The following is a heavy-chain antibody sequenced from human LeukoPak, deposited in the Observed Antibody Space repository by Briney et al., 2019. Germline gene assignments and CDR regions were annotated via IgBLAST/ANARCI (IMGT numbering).Heavy chain of an antibody. V-gene: IGHV3-7*03. Sequence: GGSLRLSRAASGFTFTNYWMSWVRQAPGKGLEWVANIKQDGSEKYYVDSVKGRFTISRDNAKNSLYLQMNSLRAEDTAVYNCARDLVWGGIVATTYFDYWGQGTMVTVSS. CDR2: IKQDGSEK. D-gene: IGHD5-12*01. J-gene: IGHJ4*03. CDR1: GFTFTNYW. CDR3: ARDLVWGGIVATTYFDY.